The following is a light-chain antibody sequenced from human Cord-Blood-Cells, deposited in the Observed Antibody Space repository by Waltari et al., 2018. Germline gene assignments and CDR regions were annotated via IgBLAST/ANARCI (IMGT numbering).Light chain of an antibody. J-gene: IGLJ3*02. V-gene: IGLV1-47*01. CDR1: SSNIGSNS. CDR3: AAWDDSLSGWV. Sequence: QTVLTQPPSASGTPGQRVTISCSGSSSNIGSNSVYWYQQLPGTAPKLLIYRTKQRPSGVPDRFSGSKSGTSASLAISGLRSEDEADYYCAAWDDSLSGWVFGGGTKLTVL. CDR2: RTK.